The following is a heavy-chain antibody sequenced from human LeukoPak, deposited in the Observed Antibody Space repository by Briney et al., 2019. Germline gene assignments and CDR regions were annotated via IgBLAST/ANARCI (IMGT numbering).Heavy chain of an antibody. CDR3: AKDSSMVRGVIITYSDY. J-gene: IGHJ4*02. Sequence: GGSLRLSCAASGFTFSSYSMNWVRQAPGKGLEWVSSISSSSSYIYYADSVKGRFTISRDNSKNTLYLQMNSLRAEDTAVYYCAKDSSMVRGVIITYSDYWGQGTLATVSS. D-gene: IGHD3-10*01. CDR1: GFTFSSYS. CDR2: ISSSSSYI. V-gene: IGHV3-21*01.